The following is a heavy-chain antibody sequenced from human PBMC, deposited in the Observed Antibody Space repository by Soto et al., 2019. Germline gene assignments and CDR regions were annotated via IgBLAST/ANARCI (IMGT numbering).Heavy chain of an antibody. CDR3: AIEFDTGTTDYDS. J-gene: IGHJ4*02. CDR1: GFTFSSYD. Sequence: PGGSLRLSCAASGFTFSSYDMHWVRQAPEKGLEWVSAISVSGGTYYSVSVKGRFTISRENAMSSLFLQMDSLRAEDTAVYYCAIEFDTGTTDYDSWCLGTLVTVSS. D-gene: IGHD4-17*01. V-gene: IGHV3-13*01. CDR2: ISVSGGT.